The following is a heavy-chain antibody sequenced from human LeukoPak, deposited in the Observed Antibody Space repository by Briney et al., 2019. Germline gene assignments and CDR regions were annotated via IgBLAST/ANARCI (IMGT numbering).Heavy chain of an antibody. Sequence: SETLSLTCTVSGGSISSSSYYWGWIRQPPGKGLEWIGSIYYSGSTYYNPSLKSRVTISVDTSKNQFSLTLSSVTAADTAVYYCARFDYYDSSGYYAYYFDYWGQGTLVTVSS. J-gene: IGHJ4*02. CDR3: ARFDYYDSSGYYAYYFDY. D-gene: IGHD3-22*01. CDR2: IYYSGST. CDR1: GGSISSSSYY. V-gene: IGHV4-39*01.